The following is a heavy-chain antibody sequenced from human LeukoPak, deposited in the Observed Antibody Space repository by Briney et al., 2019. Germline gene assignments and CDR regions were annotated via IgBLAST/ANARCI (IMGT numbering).Heavy chain of an antibody. CDR1: GGTFISYA. J-gene: IGHJ6*03. Sequence: GASVKVSCKASGGTFISYAISWVRQAPGQGLEWMGGIIPIFGTANYAQKFQGRVTITTDESTSTAYMELSSLRSEDTAVYYCARVVVPAAKGLGYYYYYYMDVWGKGTTVTVSS. V-gene: IGHV1-69*05. D-gene: IGHD2-2*01. CDR2: IIPIFGTA. CDR3: ARVVVPAAKGLGYYYYYYMDV.